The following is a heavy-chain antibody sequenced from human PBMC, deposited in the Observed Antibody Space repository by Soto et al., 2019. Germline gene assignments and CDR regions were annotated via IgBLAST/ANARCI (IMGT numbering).Heavy chain of an antibody. CDR3: ARRHGSCFDY. CDR1: GGSISSYY. V-gene: IGHV4-59*08. J-gene: IGHJ4*02. CDR2: IYYSGST. Sequence: PSETLSLTCTVSGGSISSYYWSWIRQPPGKGLEWIGYIYYSGSTNYNPSLKSRVTISVDTSKNQFSLKLSSVTAADKAVYYCARRHGSCFDYWGQGTLVTVSS.